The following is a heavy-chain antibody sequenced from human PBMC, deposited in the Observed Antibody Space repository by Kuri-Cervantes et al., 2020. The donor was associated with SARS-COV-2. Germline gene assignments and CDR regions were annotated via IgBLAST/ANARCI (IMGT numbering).Heavy chain of an antibody. J-gene: IGHJ6*03. CDR2: IYSGGGT. V-gene: IGHV3-53*01. CDR3: AKYSSSSGWYYYYMDV. CDR1: GFTVSGNY. D-gene: IGHD6-6*01. Sequence: GGSLRLSCAASGFTVSGNYMNWVRQAPGKGLEWVSVIYSGGGTYYADSVKGRFTISRDNAKNSLYLQMNSLRAEDTAVYYCAKYSSSSGWYYYYMDVWGKGTTVTVSS.